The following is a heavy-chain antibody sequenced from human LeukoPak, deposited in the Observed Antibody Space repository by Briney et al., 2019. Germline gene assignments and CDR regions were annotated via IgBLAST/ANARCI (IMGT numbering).Heavy chain of an antibody. Sequence: ASVKVSCKASGYTFTGYYMHWVRQAPGQGLEWMGWINPNSGDTNYAQKFQGRVTMTRDTSISTAYMELSRLRSDDTAVYYCARSPDNDYGDYVDYYYMDVWGKGTTVTVSS. CDR3: ARSPDNDYGDYVDYYYMDV. D-gene: IGHD4-17*01. CDR1: GYTFTGYY. CDR2: INPNSGDT. J-gene: IGHJ6*03. V-gene: IGHV1-2*02.